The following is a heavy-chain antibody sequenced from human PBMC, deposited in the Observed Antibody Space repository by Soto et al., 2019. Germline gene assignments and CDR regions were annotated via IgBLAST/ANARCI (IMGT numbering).Heavy chain of an antibody. CDR2: ISTGGAYM. CDR3: ARDIASPGGDYFDS. V-gene: IGHV3-21*06. Sequence: EVQLVESGGGLVKAGGSLRLFYTASGFTFRNYNMNWVRQAPGKGLEWVSSISTGGAYMFYADSVKGRFTISRDNAQNSPFLQIDSPRAEDTAVYYCARDIASPGGDYFDSWGQGTLVTVSS. D-gene: IGHD2-21*01. CDR1: GFTFRNYN. J-gene: IGHJ4*02.